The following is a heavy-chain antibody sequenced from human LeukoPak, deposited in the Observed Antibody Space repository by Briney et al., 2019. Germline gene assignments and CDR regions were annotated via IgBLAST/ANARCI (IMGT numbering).Heavy chain of an antibody. J-gene: IGHJ4*02. Sequence: GGSLRLSCAASGFTFSDYYMSWIRQAPGKGLEWVSYISSSSYTNYADSVKGRFTISRDNAKNSLYLQMNSLRAEDTAVYYCARAYCSGGSCYRFFDYWGQGTLVTVSS. V-gene: IGHV3-11*06. CDR3: ARAYCSGGSCYRFFDY. CDR2: ISSSSYT. CDR1: GFTFSDYY. D-gene: IGHD2-15*01.